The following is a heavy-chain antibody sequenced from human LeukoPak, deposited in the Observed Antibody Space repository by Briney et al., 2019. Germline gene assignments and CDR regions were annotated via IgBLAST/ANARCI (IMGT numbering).Heavy chain of an antibody. J-gene: IGHJ6*03. Sequence: GGTLRLSCAASGFNFSDYGMIWVRQAPGKGLEWVSGISGRDYLDHADSVKGRFTISRDNSKNTLYLQMNSLRAEDTALYYCAKSRNFYYYFMEVSGRGTKVTISS. V-gene: IGHV3-23*01. CDR1: GFNFSDYG. CDR2: ISGRDYL. CDR3: AKSRNFYYYFMEV.